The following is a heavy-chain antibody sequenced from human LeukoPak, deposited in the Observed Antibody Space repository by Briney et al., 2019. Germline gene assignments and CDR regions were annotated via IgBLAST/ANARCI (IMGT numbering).Heavy chain of an antibody. CDR1: GGSISSYY. CDR2: IYYSGST. V-gene: IGHV4-59*01. CDR3: ARSKAALPYFDY. J-gene: IGHJ4*02. D-gene: IGHD6-6*01. Sequence: SETLSLTCTVSGGSISSYYWSWIRQPPGKGLEWIGYIYYSGSTNYNPSLKSRVTISVDTSKNQFSLKLSSVTAADTAVYYCARSKAALPYFDYWGQGTLVTVSS.